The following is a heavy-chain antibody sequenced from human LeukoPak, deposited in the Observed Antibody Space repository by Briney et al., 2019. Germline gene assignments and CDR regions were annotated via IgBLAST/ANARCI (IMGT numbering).Heavy chain of an antibody. Sequence: PPGGSLRLSCAASGFDFDDYMMHWVRQVPGKGLEWVSLISWDGGTTNYADSVKGRFTISRDNSKNSLYFLMNDLTAEDTAFYYCARGGYGGVFDYWGQGTLVTVSP. V-gene: IGHV3-43D*04. J-gene: IGHJ4*02. CDR3: ARGGYGGVFDY. CDR1: GFDFDDYM. D-gene: IGHD4-23*01. CDR2: ISWDGGTT.